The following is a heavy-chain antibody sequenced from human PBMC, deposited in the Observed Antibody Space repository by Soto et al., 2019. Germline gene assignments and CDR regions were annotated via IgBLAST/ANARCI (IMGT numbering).Heavy chain of an antibody. V-gene: IGHV3-33*01. J-gene: IGHJ4*02. CDR3: ARDGGYCSGGTCFLIREIDH. D-gene: IGHD2-15*01. Sequence: QPQLVDSGGGVVQPGRSLKLSCVASGLTLSHHGMHWVRQAPGKGLEWVAIIWYDGSNQYYADSVKGRFTISRDNSKNTLYLQMNSLRVEDTAVYFCARDGGYCSGGTCFLIREIDHWGQGTLVTVAS. CDR1: GLTLSHHG. CDR2: IWYDGSNQ.